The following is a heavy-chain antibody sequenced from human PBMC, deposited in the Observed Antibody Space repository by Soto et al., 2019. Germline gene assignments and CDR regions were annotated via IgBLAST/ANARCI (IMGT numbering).Heavy chain of an antibody. V-gene: IGHV5-51*01. J-gene: IGHJ6*02. CDR3: AIPIAPPNSYYGMDI. Sequence: GEALKISCKASGYSFTSYWIGWVRQMPGKGLEWMGIIYPGDSATRYSPSFQGQVTISADKSISTAYLQWSSLKASDTAMYYCAIPIAPPNSYYGMDIWGQGTTVTVSS. CDR2: IYPGDSAT. D-gene: IGHD6-13*01. CDR1: GYSFTSYW.